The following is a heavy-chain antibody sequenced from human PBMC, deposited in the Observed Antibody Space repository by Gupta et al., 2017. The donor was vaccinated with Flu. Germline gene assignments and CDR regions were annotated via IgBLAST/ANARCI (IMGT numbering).Heavy chain of an antibody. Sequence: EVQLLESGGGLVQPGGSLGLSCTASGLIFRSYAMSWVRQTPGKGLEWVSAISGSGENTHYADSAKGRFSISRDNSKYTVYLQMNSLRVEDTAVYYCASYGDHGGAFNYWGQGTLVTVSS. J-gene: IGHJ4*02. CDR1: GLIFRSYA. CDR3: ASYGDHGGAFNY. CDR2: ISGSGENT. V-gene: IGHV3-23*01. D-gene: IGHD2-21*02.